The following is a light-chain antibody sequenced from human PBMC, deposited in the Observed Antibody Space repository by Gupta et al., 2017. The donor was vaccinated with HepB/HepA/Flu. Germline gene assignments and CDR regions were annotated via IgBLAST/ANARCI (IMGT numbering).Light chain of an antibody. CDR3: SSYAGSNNL. Sequence: QSALTQPPSASGSPGQSVTISCTGTSSDVGGYNYVSWYQQHPGNAPKLMIYEVSKRPSGAPDRFSGSTSGTTAALTVSGLQAEDEDDYYCSSYAGSNNLFGGGTKLTVL. CDR2: EVS. V-gene: IGLV2-8*01. J-gene: IGLJ2*01. CDR1: SSDVGGYNY.